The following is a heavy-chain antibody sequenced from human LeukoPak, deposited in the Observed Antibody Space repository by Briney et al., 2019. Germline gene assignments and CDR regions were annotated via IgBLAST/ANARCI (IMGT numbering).Heavy chain of an antibody. D-gene: IGHD1-26*01. Sequence: LTGGSLRLSCAASGFTFSNYAMNWVRQAPGRGLEWVSAISGSGGSTYYADSVKGRFTISRDNSKNTLYLQMNSLRAEDTAVYYCAKDLAGSGSYSFDYRGQGTLVTVSS. CDR1: GFTFSNYA. CDR2: ISGSGGST. V-gene: IGHV3-23*01. J-gene: IGHJ4*02. CDR3: AKDLAGSGSYSFDY.